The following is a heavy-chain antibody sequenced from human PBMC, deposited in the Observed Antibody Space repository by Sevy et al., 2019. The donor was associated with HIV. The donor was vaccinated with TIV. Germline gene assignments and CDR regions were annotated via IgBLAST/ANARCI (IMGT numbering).Heavy chain of an antibody. CDR1: GFTFKRYW. Sequence: GGSLRLSCAASGFTFKRYWMSWVRQAPGKGLEWLANIKQDESEKNYADSVKGRFTISRDNTKNSLFLQLDTVRDEDSAIYYCAKIDDGDFGGVVRVWGQGTMVTVSS. J-gene: IGHJ3*01. D-gene: IGHD2-21*01. V-gene: IGHV3-7*03. CDR2: IKQDESEK. CDR3: AKIDDGDFGGVVRV.